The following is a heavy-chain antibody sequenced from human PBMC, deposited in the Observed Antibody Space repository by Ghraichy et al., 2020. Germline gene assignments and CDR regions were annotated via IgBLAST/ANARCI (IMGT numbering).Heavy chain of an antibody. CDR3: ARDPGSTTWFMDY. CDR1: GYSFTSHY. Sequence: ASVKVSCTASGYSFTSHYVHWVRQSPGQGLEWMGIIDPSSGNTTYAPKFQGRSSMTRDTSTSTLYMEVRSLRSEDAAVYYCARDPGSTTWFMDYWGQGTLVTVAS. CDR2: IDPSSGNT. D-gene: IGHD2-2*01. V-gene: IGHV1-46*01. J-gene: IGHJ4*02.